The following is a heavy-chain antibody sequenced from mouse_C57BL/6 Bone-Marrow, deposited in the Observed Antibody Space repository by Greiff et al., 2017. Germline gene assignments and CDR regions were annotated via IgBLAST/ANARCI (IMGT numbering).Heavy chain of an antibody. CDR1: GYTFSSYW. Sequence: QVQLQQSGAELMKPGASVKISCKATGYTFSSYWIEWVKQRPGHGLEWIGEILPGSGSPNYNVKFKGKATFTADTSSNPAYMQLSSLTSEDSAVYYWARNYGSSYPSYWYFDVWGAGTTVTVSS. J-gene: IGHJ1*01. CDR2: ILPGSGSP. D-gene: IGHD1-1*01. V-gene: IGHV1-9*01. CDR3: ARNYGSSYPSYWYFDV.